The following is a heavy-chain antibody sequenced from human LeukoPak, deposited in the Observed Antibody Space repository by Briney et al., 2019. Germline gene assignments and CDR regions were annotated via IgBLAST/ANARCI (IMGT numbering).Heavy chain of an antibody. J-gene: IGHJ5*02. CDR2: INAGNGNT. V-gene: IGHV1-3*01. CDR1: GYTFTSYA. CDR3: AREKYGLRFGEPLSGFDP. Sequence: ASVKVSCKASGYTFTSYAMHWVRQAPGQRLEWMGWINAGNGNTKYSQKFQGRVTITRDTSASTAYMELSSLRSEDTAVYYCAREKYGLRFGEPLSGFDPWGQGTLVTVSS. D-gene: IGHD3-10*01.